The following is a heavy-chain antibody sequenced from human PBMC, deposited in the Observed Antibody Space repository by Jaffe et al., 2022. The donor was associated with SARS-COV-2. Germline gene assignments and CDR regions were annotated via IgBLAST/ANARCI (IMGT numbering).Heavy chain of an antibody. V-gene: IGHV4-39*01. CDR1: GGSISSSSYY. D-gene: IGHD6-19*01. J-gene: IGHJ4*02. Sequence: QLQLQESGPGLVKPSETLSLTCTVSGGSISSSSYYWGWIRQPPGKGLEWIGSIYYSGSTYYNPSLKSRVTISVDTSKNQFSLKLSSVTAADTAVYYCARRPSGPGYFDYWGQGTLVTVSS. CDR2: IYYSGST. CDR3: ARRPSGPGYFDY.